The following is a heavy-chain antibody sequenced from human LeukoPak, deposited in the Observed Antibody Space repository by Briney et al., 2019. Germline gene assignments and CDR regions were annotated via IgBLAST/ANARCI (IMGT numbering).Heavy chain of an antibody. CDR3: AKATNTATGTPALAIDY. V-gene: IGHV3-11*05. D-gene: IGHD6-13*01. J-gene: IGHJ4*02. CDR2: ISSTSSYT. Sequence: PGGSLRLSCAASGFIFSDYYMSWIRQAPGKGLEWVSYISSTSSYTAYADSVRGRFTISRDNAKNSLYLQMNSLRADDAAVYFCAKATNTATGTPALAIDYWGQGTLVTVSS. CDR1: GFIFSDYY.